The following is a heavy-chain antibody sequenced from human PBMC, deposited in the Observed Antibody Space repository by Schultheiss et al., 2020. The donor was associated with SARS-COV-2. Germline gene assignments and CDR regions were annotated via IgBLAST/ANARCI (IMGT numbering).Heavy chain of an antibody. V-gene: IGHV3-48*03. D-gene: IGHD2-15*01. CDR2: ISSSGSTI. J-gene: IGHJ4*02. Sequence: GGSLRLSCAASGFTFSSYEMNWVRQAPGKGLEWVSYISSSGSTIYYADSVKGRFTISRDNAKNSLYLQMNSLRAEDTAVYYCAREPHCSGGSCYCLDYWGQGTLVTVSS. CDR1: GFTFSSYE. CDR3: AREPHCSGGSCYCLDY.